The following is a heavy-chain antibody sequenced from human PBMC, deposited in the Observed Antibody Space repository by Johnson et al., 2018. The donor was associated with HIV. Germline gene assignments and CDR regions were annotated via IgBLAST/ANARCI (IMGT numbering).Heavy chain of an antibody. J-gene: IGHJ3*02. CDR2: IYSGGST. CDR3: ARAERGAFDI. Sequence: VQLVESGGGVVQPGRSLRLSCAASGFTVSSNYMSWVRQAPGKGLEWVSVIYSGGSTYYADSVKGRFTISRDNSKNTLYLQMNSLRADDTAVYYCARAERGAFDIWGQGTMVTVSS. V-gene: IGHV3-53*01. CDR1: GFTVSSNY.